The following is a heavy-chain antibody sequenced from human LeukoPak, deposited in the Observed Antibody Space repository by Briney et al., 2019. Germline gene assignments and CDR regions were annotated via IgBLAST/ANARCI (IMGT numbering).Heavy chain of an antibody. CDR1: GGSISSYY. V-gene: IGHV4-4*09. CDR3: ARLSSGQHDAFDI. J-gene: IGHJ3*02. D-gene: IGHD6-13*01. CDR2: IYTSGST. Sequence: SETLSLTCTVSGGSISSYYWSWIRRPPGKGLEWIGYIYTSGSTNYNPSLKSRVTISVDTSKNQFSLKLSSVTAADTAVYYCARLSSGQHDAFDIWGQGTMVTVSS.